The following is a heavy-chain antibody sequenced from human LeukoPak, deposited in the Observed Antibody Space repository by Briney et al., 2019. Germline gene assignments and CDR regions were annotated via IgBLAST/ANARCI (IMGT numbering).Heavy chain of an antibody. D-gene: IGHD5-18*01. CDR2: IGTAGDP. CDR1: GFTFSSHD. J-gene: IGHJ4*02. Sequence: TGGSLRLSCAASGFTFSSHDMHWVRQATGKGLEWVSAIGTAGDPYYPGSVKGRFTISRENAKNSLYLQMNSLRAGDTAVYYCARGVSYGSLYYFDYWGQGTLVTVSS. V-gene: IGHV3-13*05. CDR3: ARGVSYGSLYYFDY.